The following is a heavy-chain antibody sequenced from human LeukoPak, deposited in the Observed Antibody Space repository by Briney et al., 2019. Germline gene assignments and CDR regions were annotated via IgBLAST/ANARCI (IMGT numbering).Heavy chain of an antibody. CDR2: ISYDGSNK. Sequence: GGSLRLSCAASGFTFSSYGMHWVRQAPGKGLEWGAVISYDGSNKYYADSVKGRFTISRDNSKNTLYLQMNSLRAEDTAVYYCAISPYWGQGTLVTVSS. J-gene: IGHJ4*02. CDR3: AISPY. V-gene: IGHV3-30*03. CDR1: GFTFSSYG.